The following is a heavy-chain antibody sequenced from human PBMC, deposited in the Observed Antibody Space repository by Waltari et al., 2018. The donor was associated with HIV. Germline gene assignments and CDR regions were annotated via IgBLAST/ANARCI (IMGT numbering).Heavy chain of an antibody. CDR1: GFTVSSNY. D-gene: IGHD1-26*01. CDR2: LYSGYTT. V-gene: IGHV3-53*01. Sequence: EVQLVESGGGLIQPGGSLRLSCAASGFTVSSNYMTWVRQAPGKGLEWVSVLYSGYTTYYADSVKGRFAISRDNSKNTLYLQMNSLRAEDTAVYYCARGGGSYLHFFDCWGQGTLVTVSS. CDR3: ARGGGSYLHFFDC. J-gene: IGHJ4*02.